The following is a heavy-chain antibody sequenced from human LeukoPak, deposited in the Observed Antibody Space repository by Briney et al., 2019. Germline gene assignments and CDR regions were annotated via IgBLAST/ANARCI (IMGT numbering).Heavy chain of an antibody. Sequence: ASVKVSCKASGYTLTCYYLHWVRQAHGQGLEWMGWINPNTGATHSAQQFQGRITMTRDTSISTAYMDMRRLRSDDTAVYYCARDRVGSGWPRPYYFEVWGQGTLVTVSS. CDR2: INPNTGAT. D-gene: IGHD6-19*01. CDR1: GYTLTCYY. V-gene: IGHV1-2*02. J-gene: IGHJ4*02. CDR3: ARDRVGSGWPRPYYFEV.